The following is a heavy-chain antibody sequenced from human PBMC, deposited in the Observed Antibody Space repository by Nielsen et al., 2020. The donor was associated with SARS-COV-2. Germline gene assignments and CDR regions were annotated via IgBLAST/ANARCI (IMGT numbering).Heavy chain of an antibody. CDR3: ARTPVTHYYYGMDV. CDR2: IYSGGST. V-gene: IGHV3-66*01. Sequence: GGSLRLSCAASGFTFSSYAMHWVRQAPGKGLEWVSVIYSGGSTYYADSVKGRFTISRDNSKNTLYLQMNSLRAEDTAVYYCARTPVTHYYYGMDVWGQGTTVTVSS. CDR1: GFTFSSYA. J-gene: IGHJ6*02. D-gene: IGHD4-23*01.